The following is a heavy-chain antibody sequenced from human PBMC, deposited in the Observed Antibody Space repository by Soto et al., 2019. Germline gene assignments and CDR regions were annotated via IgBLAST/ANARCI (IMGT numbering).Heavy chain of an antibody. V-gene: IGHV3-23*01. CDR2: ITDSGKST. CDR3: AKAVLDRGVDS. Sequence: VQLLESGGGLVQPGMSLRLSCAASGFTFGKSAMTWVRHTPGQGLQYVSSITDSGKSTYYTDCVRGRFITSRDNSKNILFLQMNSLRAEETAVYFCAKAVLDRGVDSWGQGTLVTVSS. J-gene: IGHJ4*02. CDR1: GFTFGKSA.